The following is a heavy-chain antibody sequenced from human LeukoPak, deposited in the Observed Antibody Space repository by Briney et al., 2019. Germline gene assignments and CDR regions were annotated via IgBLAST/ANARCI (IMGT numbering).Heavy chain of an antibody. CDR1: GGSISSGSYY. CDR2: IYTSGST. D-gene: IGHD6-6*01. Sequence: PSETLSLTCTVSGGSISSGSYYWSWIRQPAGKGLEWIGRIYTSGSTNYNPSLKSRVTISVDTSKNQFSLKLSSVTAADTAVYYCARSSSSSYYYYYGMDVWGQGTTVTVSS. V-gene: IGHV4-61*02. J-gene: IGHJ6*02. CDR3: ARSSSSSYYYYYGMDV.